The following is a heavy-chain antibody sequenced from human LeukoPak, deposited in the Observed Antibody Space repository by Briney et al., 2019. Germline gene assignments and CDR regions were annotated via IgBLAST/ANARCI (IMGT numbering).Heavy chain of an antibody. CDR1: GFTFSSYA. J-gene: IGHJ5*02. Sequence: GRSLRLSCAASGFTFSSYAMHWVRQAPGKGLEWVAVISYDGSNKYYADSVKGRFTISRDNSKNTLYLQMNSLRAEDTAVYYCARAGIVATINNWFDPWGQGTLVTVSS. CDR3: ARAGIVATINNWFDP. V-gene: IGHV3-30*04. CDR2: ISYDGSNK. D-gene: IGHD5-12*01.